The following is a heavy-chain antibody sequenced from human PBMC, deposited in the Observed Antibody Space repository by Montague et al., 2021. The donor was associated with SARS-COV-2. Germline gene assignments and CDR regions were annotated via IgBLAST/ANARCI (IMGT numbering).Heavy chain of an antibody. CDR2: INHSGST. Sequence: SETLSLTCAVYGGSFSGYYWNWIRQPPGKGLEWIGEINHSGSTNYNPSLKSRVTMSEDTSKNQFSLKLSSVTAADTAVYYCARGARQGYGFRLGSFDSWGQGTLVTVSS. CDR1: GGSFSGYY. CDR3: ARGARQGYGFRLGSFDS. D-gene: IGHD3-10*01. J-gene: IGHJ4*02. V-gene: IGHV4-34*01.